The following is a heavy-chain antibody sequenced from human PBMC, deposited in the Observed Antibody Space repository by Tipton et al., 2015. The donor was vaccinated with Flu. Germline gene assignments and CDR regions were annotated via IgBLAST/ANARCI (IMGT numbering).Heavy chain of an antibody. CDR3: AREGGSGYEGYWFDP. D-gene: IGHD5-12*01. CDR1: GYTFTSYY. V-gene: IGHV1-46*04. Sequence: QLVQSGAEVKKPGASVKVSCKASGYTFTSYYMHWVRQAPGQGLEWMGIINPSGGSTSYAQKLQGRVTMTRDTSTSTVYMELSSLRSEDTAVYYCAREGGSGYEGYWFDPWGQGTLVTVSS. CDR2: INPSGGST. J-gene: IGHJ5*02.